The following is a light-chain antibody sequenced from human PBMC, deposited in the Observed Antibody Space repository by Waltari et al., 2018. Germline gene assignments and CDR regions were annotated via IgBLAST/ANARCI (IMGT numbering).Light chain of an antibody. CDR2: DAS. CDR1: QSVTSY. Sequence: EIVLTQSPATLPLSPGERATLSCRASQSVTSYLGWYQQKPGQPPRLLIYDASNRATGIPARFSGSGSGTDFTLTISSLEPEEFAVYYCQQKFTFGPGTKVDIK. CDR3: QQKFT. J-gene: IGKJ3*01. V-gene: IGKV3-11*01.